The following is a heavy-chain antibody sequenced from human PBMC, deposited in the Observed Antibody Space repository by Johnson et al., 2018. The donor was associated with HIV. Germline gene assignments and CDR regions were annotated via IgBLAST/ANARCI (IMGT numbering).Heavy chain of an antibody. J-gene: IGHJ3*02. D-gene: IGHD1-1*01. Sequence: VESGGGVVQPGRSLRLSCAASGFTFSSYAIHWVRQAPGKGLEWVAAISYDGSNKYYADSVKGRFTISRDNSKNTLYLQMNSLRAEDTAVYYCARRVEGRRSANDAFDIWGQGTMVTVSS. CDR3: ARRVEGRRSANDAFDI. CDR2: ISYDGSNK. V-gene: IGHV3-30-3*01. CDR1: GFTFSSYA.